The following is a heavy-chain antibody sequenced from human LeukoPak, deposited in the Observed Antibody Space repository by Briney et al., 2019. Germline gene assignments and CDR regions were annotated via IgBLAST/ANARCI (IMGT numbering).Heavy chain of an antibody. CDR1: GYSFTSYW. Sequence: GESLKISCKGSGYSFTSYWIGWVRQMPGKGLEWMGIIYPGDSDTRYSPSFQGQVTISADKSISTAYLQWSSLKASDTAMYYCATPYPREYCSTSTCYFNYWGQGTLVTVSS. J-gene: IGHJ4*02. D-gene: IGHD2-2*01. V-gene: IGHV5-51*01. CDR3: ATPYPREYCSTSTCYFNY. CDR2: IYPGDSDT.